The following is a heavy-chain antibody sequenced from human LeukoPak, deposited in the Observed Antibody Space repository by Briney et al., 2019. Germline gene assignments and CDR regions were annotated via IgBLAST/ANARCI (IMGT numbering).Heavy chain of an antibody. CDR1: GFTFSTYG. CDR2: IYYSGST. Sequence: PGGSLRLSCTASGFTFSTYGMHWVRQAPGKGLEWIGNIYYSGSTYYSPSLKSRVTISVDTSKNQFSLKLSSVTAADTAVYYCARPVPSRLGWFDPWGQGTLVTVSS. CDR3: ARPVPSRLGWFDP. V-gene: IGHV4-39*01. D-gene: IGHD1-1*01. J-gene: IGHJ5*02.